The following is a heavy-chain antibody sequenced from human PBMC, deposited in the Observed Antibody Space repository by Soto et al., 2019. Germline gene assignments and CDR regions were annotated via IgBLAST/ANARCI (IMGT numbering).Heavy chain of an antibody. CDR3: AKVHRPGDTMVRDGYYYGMDV. V-gene: IGHV3-30*18. D-gene: IGHD3-10*01. CDR1: GFTFSSYG. CDR2: ISYDGSNK. J-gene: IGHJ6*02. Sequence: PGGSLRLSCAASGFTFSSYGMHWVRQAPGKGLEWVAVISYDGSNKYYADSVKGRFTISRDNSKNTLYLQMNSLRAEDTAVYYCAKVHRPGDTMVRDGYYYGMDVWGQGTTVTVSS.